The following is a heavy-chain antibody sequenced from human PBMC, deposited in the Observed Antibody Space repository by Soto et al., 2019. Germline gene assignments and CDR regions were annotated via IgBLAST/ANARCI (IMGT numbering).Heavy chain of an antibody. D-gene: IGHD6-13*01. CDR1: GFTFSDYY. Sequence: PGGSLRLSCAASGFTFSDYYMTWIRQGPGKGLEWISYISSNGNTIYHADSVKGRFTISRDNAKNSLYLQMNSLRAEDTAVYYSARDIAAAGGRDYWGQGTLVTVSS. V-gene: IGHV3-11*01. J-gene: IGHJ4*02. CDR3: ARDIAAAGGRDY. CDR2: ISSNGNTI.